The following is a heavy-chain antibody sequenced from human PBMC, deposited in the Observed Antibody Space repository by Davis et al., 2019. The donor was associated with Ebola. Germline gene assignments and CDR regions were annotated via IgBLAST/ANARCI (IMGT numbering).Heavy chain of an antibody. CDR1: GYTFTSYG. Sequence: ASVKVSCKASGYTFTSYGISWVRQAPGQGLEWMGWINAGHGNTKYSQKFQGRVTMTRNTSISTAYMELSSLRSEDTAVYYCARESKQLAMSGGYYFDYWGQGTLVTVSS. D-gene: IGHD6-13*01. V-gene: IGHV1-18*01. CDR3: ARESKQLAMSGGYYFDY. CDR2: INAGHGNT. J-gene: IGHJ4*02.